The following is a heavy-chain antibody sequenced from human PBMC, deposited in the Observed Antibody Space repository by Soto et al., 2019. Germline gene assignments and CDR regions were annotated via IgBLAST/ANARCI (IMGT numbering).Heavy chain of an antibody. CDR1: GFTFTSSA. CDR2: IVVGSGNT. CDR3: AADTGYDSSGYNFDC. J-gene: IGHJ4*02. D-gene: IGHD3-22*01. Sequence: SVKVSCKASGFTFTSSAVQWVRQARGQRLEWIGWIVVGSGNTNYAQKFQERVTITRDMSTSTAYMELSSLRSEDTAVYYCAADTGYDSSGYNFDCWGQGTLVNVSS. V-gene: IGHV1-58*01.